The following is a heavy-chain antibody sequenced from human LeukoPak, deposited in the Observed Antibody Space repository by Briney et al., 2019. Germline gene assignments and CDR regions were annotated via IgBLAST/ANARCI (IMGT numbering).Heavy chain of an antibody. CDR3: ARQRGYCSSGVCRGWFDP. D-gene: IGHD2-8*01. J-gene: IGHJ5*02. CDR2: ISESSSFI. V-gene: IGHV3-21*01. Sequence: GGSLRLSCAASGFTFRDYNMNWVRQAPGKGLEWVSSISESSSFIQYADSLKGRFAISRDNAKNSLYLQMNSLRAEDTAVYYCARQRGYCSSGVCRGWFDPWGQGTLVTVSS. CDR1: GFTFRDYN.